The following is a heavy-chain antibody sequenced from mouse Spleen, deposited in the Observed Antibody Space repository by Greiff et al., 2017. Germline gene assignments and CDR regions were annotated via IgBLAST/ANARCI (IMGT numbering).Heavy chain of an antibody. D-gene: IGHD1-1*01. J-gene: IGHJ4*01. CDR2: INPNNGGT. CDR1: GYTFTDYY. Sequence: EVQLQQSGPELVKPGASVKISCKASGYTFTDYYMNWVKQSHGKSLEWIGDINPNNGGTSYNQKFKGKATLTVDRSSSTAYMELRSLTSEDSAVYYCARRFYYYGSSYATDYWGQGTSVTVSS. V-gene: IGHV1-26*01. CDR3: ARRFYYYGSSYATDY.